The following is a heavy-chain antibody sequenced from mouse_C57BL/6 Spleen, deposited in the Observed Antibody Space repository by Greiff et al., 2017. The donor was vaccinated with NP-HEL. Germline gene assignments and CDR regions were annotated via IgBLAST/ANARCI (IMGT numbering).Heavy chain of an antibody. CDR1: GFTFSDYY. D-gene: IGHD6-1*01. V-gene: IGHV5-16*01. CDR2: INYDGSST. J-gene: IGHJ3*01. Sequence: EVQLVESEGGLVQPGSSMKLSCTASGFTFSDYYMAWVRQVPEKGLEWVANINYDGSSTYYLDSLKSRFIISRDNAKNILYLQMSSLKSEDTATYYCARGPHLAYWGQGTLVTVSA. CDR3: ARGPHLAY.